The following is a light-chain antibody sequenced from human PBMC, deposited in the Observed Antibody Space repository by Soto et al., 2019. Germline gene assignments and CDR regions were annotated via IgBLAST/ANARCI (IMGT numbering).Light chain of an antibody. J-gene: IGKJ4*01. V-gene: IGKV3-11*01. CDR3: QQRRNWPLT. CDR1: QSISSN. CDR2: DAS. Sequence: EIIMTQSPATLSVSPGERATLSCRASQSISSNLAWYQQKPGQAPRLLIYDASNRATGIPARFSGSGSGTDFTLTISSLEPEDVAVYSCQQRRNWPLTFGGGTKVDI.